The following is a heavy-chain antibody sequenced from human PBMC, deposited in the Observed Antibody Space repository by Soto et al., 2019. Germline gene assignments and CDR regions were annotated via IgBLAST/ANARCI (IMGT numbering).Heavy chain of an antibody. CDR3: TRQGGYDFWTASTGH. D-gene: IGHD3-3*01. CDR2: IYHTGNT. CDR1: GASSSSSRYY. Sequence: SETLSITCNVSGASSSSSRYYWGWIRQPPGKGLEWIGTIYHTGNTYYNPSLKSRVTFSVDTSKSQFSLILSSVTAADTAVYYCTRQGGYDFWTASTGHCGQGTLVTVSS. J-gene: IGHJ4*02. V-gene: IGHV4-39*01.